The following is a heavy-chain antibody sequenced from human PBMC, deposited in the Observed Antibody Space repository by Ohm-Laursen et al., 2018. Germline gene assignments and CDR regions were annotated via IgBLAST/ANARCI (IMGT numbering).Heavy chain of an antibody. CDR3: ARGEGGYYDFDY. CDR2: IYYSGST. J-gene: IGHJ4*02. D-gene: IGHD3-22*01. CDR1: GGSISSYY. V-gene: IGHV4-59*01. Sequence: TLSLTCTVSGGSISSYYWSWIRQPPGKGLEWIGYIYYSGSTNYNPSLKSRVTISVDTSKNQFSLKLSSVTAADTAVYYCARGEGGYYDFDYWGQGTLVTVSS.